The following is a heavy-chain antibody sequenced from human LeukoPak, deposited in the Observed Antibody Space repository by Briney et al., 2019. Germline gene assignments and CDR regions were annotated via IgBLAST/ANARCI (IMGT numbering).Heavy chain of an antibody. CDR3: ARVTGTTSDPRYRYHNFDY. D-gene: IGHD1-7*01. J-gene: IGHJ4*02. CDR2: MNPNSGNT. CDR1: GYTFTSYD. Sequence: ASVKVSCTASGYTFTSYDINWVRHAPGQGLEWMGWMNPNSGNTGYAQKFQGRVTMTRNTSISTAYMELSSLRSEDTAVYYCARVTGTTSDPRYRYHNFDYWGQGTLVTVSS. V-gene: IGHV1-8*01.